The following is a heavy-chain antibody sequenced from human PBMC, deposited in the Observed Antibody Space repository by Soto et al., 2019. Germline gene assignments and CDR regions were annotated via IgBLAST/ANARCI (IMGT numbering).Heavy chain of an antibody. CDR1: GFTFSGSA. CDR2: IRSKANSYAT. V-gene: IGHV3-73*01. J-gene: IGHJ5*02. D-gene: IGHD1-26*01. Sequence: EVQLVESGGGLVQPGGSLKLSCAASGFTFSGSAMHWVRQASGKGLEWVGRIRSKANSYATAYAASVKGRFTISRDDSKNTAYLQMNSLKTEDTAVYYCTRLGVVGATTWGQGTLVTVSS. CDR3: TRLGVVGATT.